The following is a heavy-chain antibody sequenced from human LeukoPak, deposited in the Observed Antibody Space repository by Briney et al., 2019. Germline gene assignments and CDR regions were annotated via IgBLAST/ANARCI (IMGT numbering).Heavy chain of an antibody. D-gene: IGHD3-3*01. J-gene: IGHJ3*02. Sequence: SETLSLTCTVSGYSISSGYYWGWIRQPPGKGLEWIGSIYHSGSTYYNPSLKSRVTISVDTSKNQFSLKLSSVTAADTAVYYCARLEIFGVVIHDASDIWGQGTMVTVSS. CDR2: IYHSGST. V-gene: IGHV4-38-2*02. CDR3: ARLEIFGVVIHDASDI. CDR1: GYSISSGYY.